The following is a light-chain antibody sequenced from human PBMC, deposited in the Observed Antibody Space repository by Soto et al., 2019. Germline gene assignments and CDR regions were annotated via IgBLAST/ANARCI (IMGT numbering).Light chain of an antibody. CDR1: SSNIGAGYD. V-gene: IGLV1-40*01. CDR3: QSHDSSLSTYV. CDR2: GHT. Sequence: QSVLTQPPSVSGALGQRVTISCTGSSSNIGAGYDVHWYQQPPGTAPKLLIYGHTNRPSGVPDRFSGSRSGTSASLAISGLQAEDEADYYCQSHDSSLSTYVFGTGTKLTVL. J-gene: IGLJ1*01.